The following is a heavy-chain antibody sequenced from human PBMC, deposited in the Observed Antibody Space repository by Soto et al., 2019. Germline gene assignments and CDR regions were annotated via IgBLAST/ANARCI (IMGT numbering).Heavy chain of an antibody. D-gene: IGHD3-10*01. Sequence: GGSLRLSCAASGFTFSSYWMSWVRQAPGKGLEWVANIKQDGSEKYYVDSVKGRFTISRDNAKNSLYLQMNSLRAEDTAVYYCARDPFSGYYGSGSSPDYWGQGTLVTVSS. CDR1: GFTFSSYW. CDR3: ARDPFSGYYGSGSSPDY. J-gene: IGHJ4*02. V-gene: IGHV3-7*01. CDR2: IKQDGSEK.